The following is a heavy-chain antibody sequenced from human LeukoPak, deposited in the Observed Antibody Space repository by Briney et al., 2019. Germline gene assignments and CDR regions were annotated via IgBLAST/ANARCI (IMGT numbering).Heavy chain of an antibody. D-gene: IGHD5-24*01. J-gene: IGHJ4*02. CDR3: ARDHGWLQLLSYFDY. CDR1: GFTFSSYA. V-gene: IGHV3-30*04. CDR2: ISYDGSNK. Sequence: GGSLRLSCAASGFTFSSYAMHWVRQAPGKGLEWVAVISYDGSNKYYADSVKGRFTISRDNSKNTLYLQMNSLRAEDTAVYYCARDHGWLQLLSYFDYWGQGTLVTVSS.